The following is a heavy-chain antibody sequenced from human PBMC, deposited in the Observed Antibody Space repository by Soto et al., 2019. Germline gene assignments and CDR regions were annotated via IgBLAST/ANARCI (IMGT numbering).Heavy chain of an antibody. V-gene: IGHV1-69*12. Sequence: QVQLVQSGAEVKKPGSSVKVSCKASGGTFSSYAISWVRQAPGQGLEWMGGSIPIFGTANYAQKFQGRVTITADESTSTAYMELSRLRSEYTAVYYCATDQEVAAYNWCVPRGQGTLVTVSS. CDR2: SIPIFGTA. J-gene: IGHJ5*02. D-gene: IGHD2-15*01. CDR1: GGTFSSYA. CDR3: ATDQEVAAYNWCVP.